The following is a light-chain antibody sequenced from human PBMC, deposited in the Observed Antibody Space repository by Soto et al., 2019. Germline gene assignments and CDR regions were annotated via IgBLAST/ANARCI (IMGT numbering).Light chain of an antibody. V-gene: IGKV1-5*01. CDR1: QNIGSW. J-gene: IGKJ5*01. CDR2: VAS. CDR3: QQYNSYSGT. Sequence: DIQRTQSPSTLSASGGDRVTITCRASQNIGSWLAWYQQKPGKAPKVLIYVASSLERGVPSRFSGSGSGTEFTLTISSLQPDDFATYYCQQYNSYSGTFGQGTRLEIK.